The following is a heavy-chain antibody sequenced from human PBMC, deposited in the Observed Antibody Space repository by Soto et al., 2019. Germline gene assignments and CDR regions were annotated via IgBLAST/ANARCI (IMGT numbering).Heavy chain of an antibody. CDR1: GFSLNNTRLG. D-gene: IGHD6-13*01. V-gene: IGHV2-26*01. CDR2: IFSNDEK. J-gene: IGHJ4*02. Sequence: QVTLKESGPVLVKPTETLTLTCTVSGFSLNNTRLGVSWIRQPPGKALQWLAHIFSNDEKSYRTSLKSRLTSSKDTSKSQVGLTRTNMDPVDTATYYCARIQEMYSSSWYYFDYWGQGTLVTVSS. CDR3: ARIQEMYSSSWYYFDY.